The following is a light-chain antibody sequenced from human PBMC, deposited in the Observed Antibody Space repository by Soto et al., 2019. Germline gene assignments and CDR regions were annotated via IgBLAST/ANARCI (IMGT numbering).Light chain of an antibody. CDR2: DAS. CDR3: QQYASSPRT. CDR1: QSVSSN. Sequence: EIVMTQSPATLSVSTGERATLSCRASQSVSSNLAWYQQKPGQAPRLLIYDASSGATGIPDRFSGSGSGTDFTLTISRLEPEDFAVYYCQQYASSPRTFGQGTKVDI. V-gene: IGKV3-20*01. J-gene: IGKJ1*01.